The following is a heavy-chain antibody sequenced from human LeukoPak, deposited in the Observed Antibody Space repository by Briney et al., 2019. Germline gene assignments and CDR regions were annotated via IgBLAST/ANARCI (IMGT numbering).Heavy chain of an antibody. Sequence: GGSLRLACAASGYSFSDHYMSSIRQAPGKGLEWVSYISSGGTIIYQADSVKGRFTISRDNAKNTLYMQMSSLRAEDTTVYYCARGTSWYIDYWGQGTLVTVSS. J-gene: IGHJ4*02. CDR3: ARGTSWYIDY. CDR1: GYSFSDHY. V-gene: IGHV3-11*04. D-gene: IGHD6-13*01. CDR2: ISSGGTII.